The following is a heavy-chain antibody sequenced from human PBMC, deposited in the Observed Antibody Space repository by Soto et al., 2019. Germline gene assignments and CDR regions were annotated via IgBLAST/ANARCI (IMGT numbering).Heavy chain of an antibody. D-gene: IGHD3-22*01. J-gene: IGHJ4*02. CDR1: GGTFSSYA. Sequence: SVKVSCKASGGTFSSYAISWVRQAPGQGLEWMGGIIPILGTANYAQKFQGRVTITADESTSTAYMELSSLRSEDTAVYYCALYYYDSSGYYYYFDYWGQGTLVTVSS. CDR3: ALYYYDSSGYYYYFDY. V-gene: IGHV1-69*13. CDR2: IIPILGTA.